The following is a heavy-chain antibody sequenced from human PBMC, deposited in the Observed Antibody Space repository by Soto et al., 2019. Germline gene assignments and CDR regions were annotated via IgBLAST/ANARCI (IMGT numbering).Heavy chain of an antibody. CDR2: IWYDGSQK. V-gene: IGHV3-33*06. Sequence: GGSLRLSCAASGFTFSTYGMHWVRQAPGKGLEWMTVIWYDGSQKYCGDSVNGRFTISRDNSKNTVYLQMNSLRVEDTAVYYCVKDHCGGDCYSEPYFDFWGRGSPVTVSS. CDR1: GFTFSTYG. D-gene: IGHD2-21*02. CDR3: VKDHCGGDCYSEPYFDF. J-gene: IGHJ4*02.